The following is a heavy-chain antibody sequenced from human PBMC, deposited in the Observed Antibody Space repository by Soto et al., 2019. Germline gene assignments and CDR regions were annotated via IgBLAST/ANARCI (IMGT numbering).Heavy chain of an antibody. CDR1: GGTFSGYA. D-gene: IGHD3-22*01. J-gene: IGHJ6*02. V-gene: IGHV1-69*12. CDR2: IIPMFGTA. Sequence: QVQLVQSGVEVKKPGSSVKVSCKASGGTFSGYAISWVRQAPGQGLEWMGGIIPMFGTANYAQKFQGRVKITADESTGTAYMELSSLRSEDTAVYYCARDRRASSGYYGMDVCGQGTTVTVSS. CDR3: ARDRRASSGYYGMDV.